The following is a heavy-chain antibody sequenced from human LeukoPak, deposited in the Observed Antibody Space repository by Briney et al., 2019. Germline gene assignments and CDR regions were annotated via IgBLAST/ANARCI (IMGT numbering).Heavy chain of an antibody. CDR3: AGKEYTTSPPGFDL. Sequence: GESLKISCQASGYIFTHYWIAWVRQMSGKGLEWMGTVYPGNSDTRYSLSFRGQVTMSADESINTAYLQWSSLKASDTAMYFCAGKEYTTSPPGFDLWGQGTVVTVSS. V-gene: IGHV5-51*01. J-gene: IGHJ4*02. D-gene: IGHD2/OR15-2a*01. CDR2: VYPGNSDT. CDR1: GYIFTHYW.